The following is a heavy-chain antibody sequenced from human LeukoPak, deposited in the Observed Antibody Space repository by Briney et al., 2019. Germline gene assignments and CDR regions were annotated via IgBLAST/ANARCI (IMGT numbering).Heavy chain of an antibody. CDR1: GFTFSSYA. Sequence: GRSLRLSCATSGFTFSSYAMHWVRQAPGKGLEWVAVISYDGSNKYYADSVKGRFTISRDNSKNTLYLQMNSLRAEDTAVYYCARDGEAAGTWYFDYWGQGTLVTVSP. CDR3: ARDGEAAGTWYFDY. J-gene: IGHJ4*02. CDR2: ISYDGSNK. D-gene: IGHD6-13*01. V-gene: IGHV3-30-3*01.